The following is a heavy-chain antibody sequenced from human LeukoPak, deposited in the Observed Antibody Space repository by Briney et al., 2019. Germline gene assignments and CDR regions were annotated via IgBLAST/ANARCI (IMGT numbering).Heavy chain of an antibody. CDR3: ARSRPRRVVTVDY. J-gene: IGHJ4*02. CDR1: GFTFSSYS. V-gene: IGHV3-48*02. Sequence: GGSLRLSSAASGFTFSSYSMYWVRQAPGKGLEWVSFISDSATTIYYVDSVKGRFTISRDNAKNSLYLQMNSLRDEDTAVYYCARSRPRRVVTVDYWGQGTLVTVSS. D-gene: IGHD4-23*01. CDR2: ISDSATTI.